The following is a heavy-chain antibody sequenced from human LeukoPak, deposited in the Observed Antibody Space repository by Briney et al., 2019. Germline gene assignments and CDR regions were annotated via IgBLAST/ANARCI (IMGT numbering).Heavy chain of an antibody. V-gene: IGHV4-59*10. CDR2: IYTSGST. CDR3: ARGYQYYDILTGSDYFDY. Sequence: SETLSLTCAVYGGSFSGYYWSWIRQPPGKGLEWIGRIYTSGSTNYNPSLKSRVTISVDTSKNQFSLKLSSVTAADTAVYYCARGYQYYDILTGSDYFDYWGQGTLVTVSS. CDR1: GGSFSGYY. D-gene: IGHD3-9*01. J-gene: IGHJ4*02.